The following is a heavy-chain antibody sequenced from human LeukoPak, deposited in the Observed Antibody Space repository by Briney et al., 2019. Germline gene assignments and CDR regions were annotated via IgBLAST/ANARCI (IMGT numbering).Heavy chain of an antibody. D-gene: IGHD6-19*01. CDR1: GFTFSSYW. V-gene: IGHV3-21*01. J-gene: IGHJ4*02. CDR3: ARDGVAVAVTPDY. CDR2: ISSSSSYI. Sequence: GGSLRLSCAASGFTFSSYWMSWVRQAPGKGLEWVSSISSSSSYIYYADSVKGQFTISRDNAKNSLYLQMNSLRAEDTAVYYCARDGVAVAVTPDYWGQGTLVTVSS.